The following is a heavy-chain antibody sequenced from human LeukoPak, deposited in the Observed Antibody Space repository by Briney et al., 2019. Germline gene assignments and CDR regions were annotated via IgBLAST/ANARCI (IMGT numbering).Heavy chain of an antibody. V-gene: IGHV4-34*01. J-gene: IGHJ4*02. D-gene: IGHD3-22*01. Sequence: SETLSLTCAVYGGSFSGYYWSWIRQPPGKGLEWIGEINHSGSTYYNPSLKSRVTISLDTSKNQFSLKLSSVTAADTAVYYCAREGYYYDSSDYYGGQGTLVTVSS. CDR3: AREGYYYDSSDYY. CDR1: GGSFSGYY. CDR2: INHSGST.